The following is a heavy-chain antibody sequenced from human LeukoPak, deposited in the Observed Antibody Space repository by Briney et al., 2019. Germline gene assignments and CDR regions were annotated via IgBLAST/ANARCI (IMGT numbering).Heavy chain of an antibody. J-gene: IGHJ4*02. CDR1: GYTLTDYY. D-gene: IGHD6-19*01. V-gene: IGHV1-2*02. Sequence: ASVKVSCKASGYTLTDYYMHWVRQAPGQGLEWMGWINPNSGGTNYAQKFQGRVTMTRDTSISTAYMELSRLRSDDTAVYYCATSSSTSWLVQAYWGQGTLVTVSS. CDR3: ATSSSTSWLVQAY. CDR2: INPNSGGT.